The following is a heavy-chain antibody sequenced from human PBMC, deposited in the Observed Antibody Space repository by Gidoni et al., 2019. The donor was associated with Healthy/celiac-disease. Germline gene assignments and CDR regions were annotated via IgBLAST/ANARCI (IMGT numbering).Heavy chain of an antibody. Sequence: QVQLQESGPGLVKPSETLSLTCAVSGYSISSGYYWGWIRQPPGKGLEWIGSIYHSGSTYYNPSLKSRVTISVDTSKNQFSLKLSSVTAADTAVYYCARGSAYCSSTSCTKISVYDYYYYYGMDVWGQGTTVTVSS. CDR1: GYSISSGYY. V-gene: IGHV4-38-2*01. CDR3: ARGSAYCSSTSCTKISVYDYYYYYGMDV. D-gene: IGHD2-2*01. J-gene: IGHJ6*02. CDR2: IYHSGST.